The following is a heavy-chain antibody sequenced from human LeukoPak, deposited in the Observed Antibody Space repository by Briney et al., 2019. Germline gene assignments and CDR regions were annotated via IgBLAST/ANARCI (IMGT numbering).Heavy chain of an antibody. CDR1: GFTSSNYW. CDR2: IKQDGSEK. J-gene: IGHJ3*02. V-gene: IGHV3-7*01. D-gene: IGHD3-16*01. Sequence: GGSLRLSCEASGFTSSNYWMSWVRQAPGKGLEWVANIKQDGSEKNYVDSVRGRFTISRDNAKNSLYLQMTSLRAEDTAVYYCARGGGSDAFDIWGQGTMVTVSS. CDR3: ARGGGSDAFDI.